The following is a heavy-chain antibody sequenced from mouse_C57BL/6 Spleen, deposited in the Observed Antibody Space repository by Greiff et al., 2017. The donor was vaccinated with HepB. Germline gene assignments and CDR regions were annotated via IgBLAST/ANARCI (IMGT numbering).Heavy chain of an antibody. V-gene: IGHV14-4*01. CDR2: IDPENGDT. CDR1: GFNIKDDY. Sequence: VQLKQSGAELVRPGASVKLSCTASGFNIKDDYMHWVKQRPEQGLEWIGWIDPENGDTEYASKFQGKATITADTSSNTAYLQLSSLTSEDTAVYYCTKAGSSWYFDVWGTGTTVTVSS. CDR3: TKAGSSWYFDV. D-gene: IGHD1-1*01. J-gene: IGHJ1*03.